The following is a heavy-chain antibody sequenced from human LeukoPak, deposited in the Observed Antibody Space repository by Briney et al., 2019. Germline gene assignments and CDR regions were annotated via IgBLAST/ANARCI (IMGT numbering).Heavy chain of an antibody. CDR1: GDSIIRGDYY. J-gene: IGHJ4*03. V-gene: IGHV4-30-4*01. CDR3: ARGRYYGDYIDN. D-gene: IGHD4-17*01. Sequence: PSETLSLTCIVSGDSIIRGDYYWSWIRQPPGKGLEWIGYLYYSARTSYNPSLHGRVTISIDTFGNQFSLSLSSVTAAVTAVYYCARGRYYGDYIDNWGQGTLVTVSS. CDR2: LYYSART.